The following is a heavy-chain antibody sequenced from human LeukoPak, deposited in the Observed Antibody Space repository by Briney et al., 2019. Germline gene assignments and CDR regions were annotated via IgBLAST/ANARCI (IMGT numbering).Heavy chain of an antibody. Sequence: GGSLRLSCAASGFTFSNAWMSWVRQAPGKGLEWVANIKQDGSEKYYVDSVKGRFTISRDNAKNSLYLQMNSLRAEDTAVYYCAREEGTYYDILTGNYYFDYWGQGTLVTVSS. CDR2: IKQDGSEK. J-gene: IGHJ4*02. CDR1: GFTFSNAW. CDR3: AREEGTYYDILTGNYYFDY. V-gene: IGHV3-7*01. D-gene: IGHD3-9*01.